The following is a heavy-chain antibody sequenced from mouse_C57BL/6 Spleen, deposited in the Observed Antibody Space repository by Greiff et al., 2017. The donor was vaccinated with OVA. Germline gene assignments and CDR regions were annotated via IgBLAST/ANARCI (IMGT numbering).Heavy chain of an antibody. CDR3: ARWDYEGAY. CDR2: INPNNGGT. V-gene: IGHV1-26*01. D-gene: IGHD2-4*01. CDR1: GYTFTDYY. Sequence: EVQLQQSGPELVKPGASVKISCKASGYTFTDYYMNWVKQSHGKSLEWIGDINPNNGGTSYNQKFKGKATLTVDKSSSTAYMELRSLTSEDSAVYYCARWDYEGAYWGQGTLVTVSA. J-gene: IGHJ3*01.